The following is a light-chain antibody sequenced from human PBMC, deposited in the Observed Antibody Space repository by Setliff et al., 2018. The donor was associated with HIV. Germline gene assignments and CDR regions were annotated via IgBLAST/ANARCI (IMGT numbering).Light chain of an antibody. V-gene: IGLV2-14*01. CDR3: SSYTRSSSYV. Sequence: SALAQPASVSGSPGQSITISCTGTSSDIGGYDYVTWYQQHPGKAPKLMIYEVNNRPSGVSNRFSGSRSGFTASLTISGLQAEDEADYYCSSYTRSSSYVFGTGTQLTVL. CDR2: EVN. J-gene: IGLJ1*01. CDR1: SSDIGGYDY.